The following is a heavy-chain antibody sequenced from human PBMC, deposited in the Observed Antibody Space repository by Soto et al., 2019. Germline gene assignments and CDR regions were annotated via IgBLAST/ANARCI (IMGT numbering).Heavy chain of an antibody. CDR2: IQTDNDHA. CDR3: ATALGSGSRFDY. Sequence: QVQLVQSGPEVKKPGASVKVACKASGYTFLKYGINWVRQAPGQGLEWMGGIQTDNDHASFAQKFEGRVTMTTDTSTRTVYMELRDLSADDTADYYCATALGSGSRFDYWGQGTPVTVSS. V-gene: IGHV1-18*01. J-gene: IGHJ4*02. CDR1: GYTFLKYG. D-gene: IGHD3-10*01.